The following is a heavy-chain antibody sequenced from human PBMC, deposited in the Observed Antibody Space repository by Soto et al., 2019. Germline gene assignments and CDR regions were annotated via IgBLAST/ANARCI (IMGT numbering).Heavy chain of an antibody. CDR2: ISGSGGST. D-gene: IGHD5-12*01. CDR3: AKSRDGYNFYFDY. Sequence: GGSLRLSCAASGFTFSSYSMSWVRQAPGKGLEWVSAISGSGGSTYYADSVKGRFTISRDNSKNTLYLQMNSLRAEDTAVYYCAKSRDGYNFYFDYWGQGTLVTVSS. V-gene: IGHV3-23*01. CDR1: GFTFSSYS. J-gene: IGHJ4*02.